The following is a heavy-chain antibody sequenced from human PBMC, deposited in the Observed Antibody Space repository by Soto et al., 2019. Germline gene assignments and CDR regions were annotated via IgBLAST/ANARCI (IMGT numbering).Heavy chain of an antibody. Sequence: GGSLRLSCAASGFTFSSYSMNWVRQAPGKGLEWVSYISSSSSTIYYADSVKGRFTISRDNAKNSLSLQMNSLRAEDTAVYYCARDPAVFFYYSYMDVWGKGTAVTVSS. J-gene: IGHJ6*03. CDR2: ISSSSSTI. CDR1: GFTFSSYS. CDR3: ARDPAVFFYYSYMDV. D-gene: IGHD2-2*01. V-gene: IGHV3-48*01.